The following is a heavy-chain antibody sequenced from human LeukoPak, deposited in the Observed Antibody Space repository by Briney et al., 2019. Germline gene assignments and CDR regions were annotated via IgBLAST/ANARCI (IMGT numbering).Heavy chain of an antibody. J-gene: IGHJ6*02. CDR2: ISYDGSNK. CDR3: ARWELLYVGMDV. V-gene: IGHV3-30-3*01. Sequence: GGSLRLSCAAPGFTFSSYAMHWVRQAPGKGLEWVAVISYDGSNKYYADSVKGRFTISRDNSKNTLYLQMNSLRAEDTAVYYCARWELLYVGMDVWGQGTTVTVSS. CDR1: GFTFSSYA. D-gene: IGHD1-26*01.